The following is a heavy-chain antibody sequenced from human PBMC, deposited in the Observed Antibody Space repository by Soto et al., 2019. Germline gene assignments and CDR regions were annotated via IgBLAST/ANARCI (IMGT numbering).Heavy chain of an antibody. CDR3: ARDKITGVFDY. CDR1: GGSFSSYY. J-gene: IGHJ4*02. V-gene: IGHV4-59*12. D-gene: IGHD2-8*02. CDR2: IFYFGST. Sequence: SEPLSLTYAVFGGSFSSYYWSWIRQTPGKGLEWIGYIFYFGSTYYNHSLKSRVTLSIDTSKNQLSLKLSSVTAADAAVYYCARDKITGVFDYWGQGTLVTVSS.